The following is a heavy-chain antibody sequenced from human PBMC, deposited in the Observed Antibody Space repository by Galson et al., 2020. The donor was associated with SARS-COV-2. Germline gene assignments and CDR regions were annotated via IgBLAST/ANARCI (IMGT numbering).Heavy chain of an antibody. J-gene: IGHJ6*02. CDR1: GSAFQTSA. D-gene: IGHD3-16*01. CDR2: ISFSGSEA. V-gene: IGHV3-23*01. Sequence: GGSLRLSCAASGSAFQTSAMTLVRRPPGKGWEWVASISFSGSEAYYTESVRGRFSISRDNSKNMVHLDMNNLRPDDSAIFYCAKDRVAFFGGEGLDVWGQGTTVSVSS. CDR3: AKDRVAFFGGEGLDV.